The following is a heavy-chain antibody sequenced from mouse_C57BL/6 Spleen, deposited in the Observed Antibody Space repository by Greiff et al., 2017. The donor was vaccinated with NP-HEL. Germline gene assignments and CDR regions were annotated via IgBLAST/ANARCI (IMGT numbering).Heavy chain of an antibody. CDR1: GYTFTDYE. J-gene: IGHJ3*01. CDR2: IDPETGGT. V-gene: IGHV1-15*01. Sequence: VQLQESGAELVRPGASVTLSCKASGYTFTDYEMHWVKQTPVHGLEWIGAIDPETGGTAYNQKFKGKAILTADKSSSTAYMELRSLTSEDSAVYYCTRGYFAYWGQGTLVTVSA. D-gene: IGHD2-14*01. CDR3: TRGYFAY.